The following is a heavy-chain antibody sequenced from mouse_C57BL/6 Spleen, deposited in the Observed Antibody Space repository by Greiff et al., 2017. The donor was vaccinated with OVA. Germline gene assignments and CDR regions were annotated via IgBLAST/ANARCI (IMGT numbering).Heavy chain of an antibody. D-gene: IGHD1-1*01. CDR3: ARSTIYYGSSYEGFAY. V-gene: IGHV1-69*01. CDR2: IDPSDSYT. J-gene: IGHJ3*01. Sequence: VQLQQPGAELVMPGASVKLSCKASGYTFTSYWMHWVKQRPGQGLEWIGEIDPSDSYTNYNQKFKGKSTLTVDKSSSTAYMQLSSLTSEDSAVYYCARSTIYYGSSYEGFAYWGQGTLVTVSA. CDR1: GYTFTSYW.